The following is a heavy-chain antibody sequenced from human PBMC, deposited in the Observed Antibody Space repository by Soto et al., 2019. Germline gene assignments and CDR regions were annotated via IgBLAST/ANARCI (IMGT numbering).Heavy chain of an antibody. V-gene: IGHV5-10-1*01. CDR2: IDPSDSYT. CDR3: ARKHMTSPYWYFDL. J-gene: IGHJ2*01. Sequence: GESLKISCKGSGYTFTSYWISWVRQMPGKGLEWMGRIDPSDSYTNYSPSFQGHVTISVDKSISTQYLQCSSLKASDTAMYYCARKHMTSPYWYFDLWGRGSLVTVSS. D-gene: IGHD2-21*02. CDR1: GYTFTSYW.